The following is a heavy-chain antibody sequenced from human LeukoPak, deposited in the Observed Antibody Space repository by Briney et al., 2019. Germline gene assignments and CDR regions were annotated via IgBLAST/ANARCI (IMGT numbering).Heavy chain of an antibody. CDR1: GYTFTSYG. Sequence: GASVKVSCKASGYTFTSYGISWVRQAPGQGLEWMGWISAYNGNTNYAQKLQGRVTMTTDTSTSTAYMELRSLRSDDTAVYYCARSISIVVVPAAIDYFDYGGQEPWSPSPQ. J-gene: IGHJ4*01. V-gene: IGHV1-18*01. CDR2: ISAYNGNT. CDR3: ARSISIVVVPAAIDYFDY. D-gene: IGHD2-2*02.